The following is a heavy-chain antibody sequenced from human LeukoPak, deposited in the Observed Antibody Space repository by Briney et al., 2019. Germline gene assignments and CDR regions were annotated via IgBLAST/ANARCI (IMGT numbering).Heavy chain of an antibody. V-gene: IGHV4-30-4*08. J-gene: IGHJ5*02. CDR1: GGSISSGDYY. CDR2: IYYSGST. D-gene: IGHD3-3*01. Sequence: PSQTLSLTCTVSGGSISSGDYYWSWIRQPPGKGLEWSGYIYYSGSTYYNPSLKSRVTISVDTSKNQFSLKLSSVTAADTAVYYCARVRSITIFGVVIDWNWFDPWGQGTLVTVSS. CDR3: ARVRSITIFGVVIDWNWFDP.